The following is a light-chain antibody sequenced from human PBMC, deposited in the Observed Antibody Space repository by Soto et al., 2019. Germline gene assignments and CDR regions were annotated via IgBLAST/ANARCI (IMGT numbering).Light chain of an antibody. CDR3: QQYCSSPHT. J-gene: IGKJ2*01. V-gene: IGKV3-20*01. CDR2: GAS. Sequence: EIVLTQSPGTLSLSPGERATLSCRASQSVSSSYLAWYQHKPGQAPRLLIYGASSRATGIPDRFSGSGSGTAFPLTISSLEPEDFAVYYCQQYCSSPHTLGQGTKLEIK. CDR1: QSVSSSY.